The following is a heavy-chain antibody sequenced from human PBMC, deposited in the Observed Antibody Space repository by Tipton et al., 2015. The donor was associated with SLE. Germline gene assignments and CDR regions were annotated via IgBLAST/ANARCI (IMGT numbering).Heavy chain of an antibody. V-gene: IGHV4-59*02. J-gene: IGHJ4*02. CDR3: ARVAPAEVFDY. D-gene: IGHD2-2*01. CDR1: GDSVTSYF. CDR2: VYYSGGT. Sequence: TLSLTCTVSGDSVTSYFWSWIRQPPGKGLEWIGYVYYSGGTSYNPSLKSRVTISIDTSTNQVSLKLSSVTAADTAVYYCARVAPAEVFDYWGQGTLVTVSS.